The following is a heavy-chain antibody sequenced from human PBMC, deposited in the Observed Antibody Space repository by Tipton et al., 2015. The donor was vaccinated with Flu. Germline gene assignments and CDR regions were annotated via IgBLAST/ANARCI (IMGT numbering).Heavy chain of an antibody. J-gene: IGHJ4*02. CDR2: IYNSEYT. Sequence: LRLSCEASGFTFSNYAMHWVRQAPGKGLEWIGYIYNSEYTKYNPSLKSRVTISVDTSKKQFSLQLRSVAAADTAVYYCARDPPLGMPDYFDYWGQGTLVTASS. V-gene: IGHV4-59*12. CDR1: GFTFSNYA. CDR3: ARDPPLGMPDYFDY. D-gene: IGHD2-2*01.